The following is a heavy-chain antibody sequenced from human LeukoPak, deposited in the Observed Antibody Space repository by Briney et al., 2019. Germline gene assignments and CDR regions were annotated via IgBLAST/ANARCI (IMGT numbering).Heavy chain of an antibody. J-gene: IGHJ4*02. CDR2: ISGSGSST. CDR1: GFTFSNYW. V-gene: IGHV3-23*01. D-gene: IGHD3-22*01. CDR3: AKGATYSYDSSGYFDY. Sequence: GGSLRLSCAASGFTFSNYWMHWVRQVPGKGLEWVSAISGSGSSTYYADSVKGRFTISRDKSKNTLYLQMNSLRAEDTAVYYCAKGATYSYDSSGYFDYWGQGTLVTVSS.